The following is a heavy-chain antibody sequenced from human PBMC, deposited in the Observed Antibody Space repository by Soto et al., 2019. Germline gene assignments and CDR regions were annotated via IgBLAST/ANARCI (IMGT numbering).Heavy chain of an antibody. CDR3: ARGRYGDY. Sequence: QVHLVQSGAEVKKPGASVKVSCKGSGYTFTSYGITWVRQAPGQGLEWMGWISAHNGNTDDAQKLQGRVTVTRDTSTITAYMELRSLRSDDTAVYYCARGRYGDYWGQGALVTVSS. D-gene: IGHD1-1*01. CDR2: ISAHNGNT. V-gene: IGHV1-18*01. J-gene: IGHJ4*02. CDR1: GYTFTSYG.